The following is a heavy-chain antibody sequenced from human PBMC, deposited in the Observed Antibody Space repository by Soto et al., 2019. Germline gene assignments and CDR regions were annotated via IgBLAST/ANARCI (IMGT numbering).Heavy chain of an antibody. CDR3: VKALGEYSGNSLNY. CDR2: ISWNSGTL. V-gene: IGHV3-9*01. D-gene: IGHD6-6*01. J-gene: IGHJ4*02. Sequence: DVHLVESGGGLVQPGRSLRLSCAASGFTFDDYAMHWVRQAPGKGLEWVSGISWNSGTLGYADSVEGRFTISRDNAKKSLYLQMNSLRAEDTALYYCVKALGEYSGNSLNYWGQGTLVTVSS. CDR1: GFTFDDYA.